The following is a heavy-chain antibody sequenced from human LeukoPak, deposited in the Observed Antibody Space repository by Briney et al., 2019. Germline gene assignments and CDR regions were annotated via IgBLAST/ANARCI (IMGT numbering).Heavy chain of an antibody. V-gene: IGHV3-53*04. CDR3: ARAMEYYDFWSGYWDYYYGMDV. CDR1: GFTVSSNY. CDR2: IYSGGST. D-gene: IGHD3-3*01. J-gene: IGHJ6*02. Sequence: GGSLRLSCAASGFTVSSNYMSWVRQAPGKGLEWVSVIYSGGSTYYADSVKGRFTISRHNSKNTLYLQMNSLRAEDTAVCYCARAMEYYDFWSGYWDYYYGMDVWGQGTTVTVSS.